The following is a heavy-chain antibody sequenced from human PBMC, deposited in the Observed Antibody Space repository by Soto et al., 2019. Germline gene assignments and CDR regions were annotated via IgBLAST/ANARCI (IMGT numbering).Heavy chain of an antibody. CDR2: IIPTGSA. V-gene: IGHV4-34*01. D-gene: IGHD3-10*01. CDR1: GASVSGQY. J-gene: IGHJ6*02. Sequence: SETLSLTCAVSGASVSGQYWSWVRQPPGKGLEWVGEIIPTGSATYNPSLKSRLSFSLDTSNNHFSLNLSSVSVADTAVYYCARGGITMAWNYYYYGMDVWGQGTTVTVSS. CDR3: ARGGITMAWNYYYYGMDV.